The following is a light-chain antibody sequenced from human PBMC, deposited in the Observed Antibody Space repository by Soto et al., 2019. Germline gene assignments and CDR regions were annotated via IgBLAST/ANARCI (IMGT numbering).Light chain of an antibody. CDR1: QSVSSK. CDR2: GAS. J-gene: IGKJ4*01. V-gene: IGKV3D-15*01. CDR3: QKFET. Sequence: EILMTQSPATLSVSPGERVTLSCRASQSVSSKLAWYQQRPGQAPRLLIYGASNRATGIPDRFSGSGSGADFTPTINRLEPEDFAVYYWQKFETCGGGTKVDI.